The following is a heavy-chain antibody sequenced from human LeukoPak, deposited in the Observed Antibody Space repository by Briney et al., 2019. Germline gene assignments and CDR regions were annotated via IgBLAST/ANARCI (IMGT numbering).Heavy chain of an antibody. Sequence: ASVKVSCKASGYTFTGYYMHWVRQAPGQGLEWMGWINPNSGGTNYAQKFQGRVTMTRETSISTAYMELSRLRSDDTAVYYCARGPYCGSYRRGVHWFHSWGRGTQLTDSS. CDR3: ARGPYCGSYRRGVHWFHS. D-gene: IGHD1-26*01. J-gene: IGHJ5*01. V-gene: IGHV1-2*02. CDR2: INPNSGGT. CDR1: GYTFTGYY.